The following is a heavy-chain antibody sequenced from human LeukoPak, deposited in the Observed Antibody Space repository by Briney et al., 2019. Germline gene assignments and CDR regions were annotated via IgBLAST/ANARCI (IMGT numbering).Heavy chain of an antibody. Sequence: KPGGSLRLSCAASGFTFSSYSMNWVRQAPGKGLEWVSSISSSSSYIYYADSVKGRFTISRDNAKNSLYLQMNSLRAEDTAVYYCVRGGSTVTSPGDYWGQGTLVTVSS. J-gene: IGHJ4*02. V-gene: IGHV3-21*01. CDR3: VRGGSTVTSPGDY. CDR2: ISSSSSYI. CDR1: GFTFSSYS. D-gene: IGHD4-17*01.